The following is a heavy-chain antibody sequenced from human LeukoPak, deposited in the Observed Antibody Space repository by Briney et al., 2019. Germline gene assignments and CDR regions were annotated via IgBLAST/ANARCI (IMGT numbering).Heavy chain of an antibody. CDR1: GFTFSSYS. CDR2: IISSSSYV. CDR3: ARDGRSRIAAAQWQYYYYYYMDV. J-gene: IGHJ6*03. D-gene: IGHD6-13*01. Sequence: PGGSLRLSCAASGFTFSSYSMNWVRQAPGKGLEWVSSIISSSSYVYYAVSVEGRLPIYRDNAKTSLYLQMNSLRAEDTAVYYCARDGRSRIAAAQWQYYYYYYMDVWGKGTTVTVSS. V-gene: IGHV3-21*01.